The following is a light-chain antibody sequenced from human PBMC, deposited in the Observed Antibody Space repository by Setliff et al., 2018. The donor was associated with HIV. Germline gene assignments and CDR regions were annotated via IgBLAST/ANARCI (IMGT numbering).Light chain of an antibody. CDR2: DVT. CDR3: SSYGSGDALL. CDR1: SSDVGGYDY. Sequence: ALTQPASVSGSPGQSITISCTGSSSDVGGYDYVSWYRQYPDKAPHLIIFDVTNRPSGVSNRFSGSKSGNTASLTISGLQAEDEAHFFCSSYGSGDALLFGTGTKV. J-gene: IGLJ1*01. V-gene: IGLV2-14*03.